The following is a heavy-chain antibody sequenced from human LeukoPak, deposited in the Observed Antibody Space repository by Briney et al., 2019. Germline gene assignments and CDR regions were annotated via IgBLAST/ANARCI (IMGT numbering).Heavy chain of an antibody. CDR1: GFSFSDYD. J-gene: IGHJ1*01. Sequence: GGSLRLSRSASGFSFSDYDMNWVRQAPGKGLEWVSAISGRSSHVYYGESVKGRFTISRDNAKNSLYLQLDSLGVEDTADYCGRAFPPLRTSSAGDLWGQGTLVTVSS. CDR2: ISGRSSHV. CDR3: GRAFPPLRTSSAGDL. V-gene: IGHV3-21*01. D-gene: IGHD3-16*01.